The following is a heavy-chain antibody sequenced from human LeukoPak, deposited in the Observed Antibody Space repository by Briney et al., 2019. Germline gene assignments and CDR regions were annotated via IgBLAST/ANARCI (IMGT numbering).Heavy chain of an antibody. Sequence: ASVKVSCKASGYTFTSYDINWVRQATGQGLEWMGGIIPIFGTANYAQKFQGRVTITADESTSTAYMELSSLRSEDTAVYYCARRGGYCSSTSCYNTNYYYYMDVWGKGTTVTVSS. V-gene: IGHV1-69*13. D-gene: IGHD2-2*02. CDR1: GYTFTSYD. CDR2: IIPIFGTA. J-gene: IGHJ6*03. CDR3: ARRGGYCSSTSCYNTNYYYYMDV.